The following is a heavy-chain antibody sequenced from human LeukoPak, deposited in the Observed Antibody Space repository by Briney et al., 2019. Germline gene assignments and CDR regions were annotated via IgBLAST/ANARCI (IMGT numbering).Heavy chain of an antibody. CDR1: GFTFSSYT. V-gene: IGHV3-21*01. Sequence: GGSLRLSCAASGFTFSSYTMNWVRQAPGKGLEWVSFISVSGSYIYYADSVKGRFTISRDNAKNSLYLQMNSLRAEDTAVYYCARRYYGDYCFDYWGQGTLVTVSS. CDR2: ISVSGSYI. D-gene: IGHD4-17*01. CDR3: ARRYYGDYCFDY. J-gene: IGHJ4*02.